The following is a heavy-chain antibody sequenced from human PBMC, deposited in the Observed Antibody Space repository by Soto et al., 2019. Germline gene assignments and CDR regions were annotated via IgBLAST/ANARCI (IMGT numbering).Heavy chain of an antibody. J-gene: IGHJ6*02. CDR2: ISYDGSDK. D-gene: IGHD5-12*01. CDR3: VKDRVPGAYGNYYGMDV. Sequence: GGSLRLSCRVSGFTFNKSGMHWVRQAPGKGLEWMAVISYDGSDKYYADSVKGRVIISRYNSKNTLNLEMNSLRAEDTAIYYCVKDRVPGAYGNYYGMDVWGQGTTVTVSS. CDR1: GFTFNKSG. V-gene: IGHV3-30*18.